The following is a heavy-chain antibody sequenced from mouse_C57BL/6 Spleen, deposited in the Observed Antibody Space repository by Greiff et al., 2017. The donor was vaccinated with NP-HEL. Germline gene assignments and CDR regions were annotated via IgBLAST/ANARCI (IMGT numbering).Heavy chain of an antibody. CDR3: TSLDGYSSWFAY. CDR2: IYPGNSDT. V-gene: IGHV1-5*01. CDR1: GYTFTSYW. Sequence: DVKLQESGTVLARPGASVKMSCKTSGYTFTSYWMHWVKQRPGQGLEWIGAIYPGNSDTSYNQKFKGKAKLTAVTSASTAYMELSSLTNEDSAVYYCTSLDGYSSWFAYWGQGTLVTVSA. J-gene: IGHJ3*01. D-gene: IGHD2-3*01.